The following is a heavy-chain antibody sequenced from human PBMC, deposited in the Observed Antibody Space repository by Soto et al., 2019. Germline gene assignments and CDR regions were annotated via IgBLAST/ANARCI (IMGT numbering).Heavy chain of an antibody. CDR3: ARVGWTVTTLGGPMDV. CDR2: IYSGGST. J-gene: IGHJ6*04. D-gene: IGHD3-16*01. Sequence: EVQLVESGGGLIQPGGSLRLSCAASGFTVSSNYMSWVRQAPGKGLEWVSVIYSGGSTYYADSVKGRFTISRDNSKNTLYLQMNSLRAEDTAVYYCARVGWTVTTLGGPMDVWGKGTTVTVSS. V-gene: IGHV3-53*01. CDR1: GFTVSSNY.